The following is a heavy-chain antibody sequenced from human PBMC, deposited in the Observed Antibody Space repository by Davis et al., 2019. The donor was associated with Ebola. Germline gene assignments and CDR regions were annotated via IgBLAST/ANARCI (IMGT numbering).Heavy chain of an antibody. CDR2: ISSSSSYI. CDR1: GFTFSSYW. V-gene: IGHV3-21*01. D-gene: IGHD3-3*01. Sequence: GESLKISCAASGFTFSSYWMSWVRQAPGKGLEWVSSISSSSSYIYYADSVKGRFTISRDNAKNSLYLQMNSLRAEDTAVYYCARDYPTYYDFWSGYYTSDAFDIWGQGTMVTVSS. CDR3: ARDYPTYYDFWSGYYTSDAFDI. J-gene: IGHJ3*02.